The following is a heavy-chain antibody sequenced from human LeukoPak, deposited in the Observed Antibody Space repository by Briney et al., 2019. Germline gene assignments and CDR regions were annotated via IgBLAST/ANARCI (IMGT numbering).Heavy chain of an antibody. V-gene: IGHV3-21*01. CDR3: ARYPSQSGTDV. J-gene: IGHJ6*02. CDR2: ISSSSSYI. CDR1: GFTFSSYS. Sequence: GGSLRLSCAASGFTFSSYSMNWVRQAPGKGLEWVSSISSSSSYIYYADSVKGRFTISRDNAKNSLYPQMNSLRAEDTAVYYCARYPSQSGTDVWGQGTTVTVSS.